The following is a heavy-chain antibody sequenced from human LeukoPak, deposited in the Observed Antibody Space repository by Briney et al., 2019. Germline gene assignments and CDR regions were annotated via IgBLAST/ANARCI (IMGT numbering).Heavy chain of an antibody. Sequence: PGGSLRLSCAASGFTFSSYGMHWVRQAPGKGLEWVAFIRYDGSNKDYADSVKGRFTISRDNSKNTLYLQMNSLRAEDTAVYYCAKGSWDDLGYYYYYMDVWGKGTTVTISS. V-gene: IGHV3-30*02. CDR3: AKGSWDDLGYYYYYMDV. CDR2: IRYDGSNK. CDR1: GFTFSSYG. D-gene: IGHD6-13*01. J-gene: IGHJ6*03.